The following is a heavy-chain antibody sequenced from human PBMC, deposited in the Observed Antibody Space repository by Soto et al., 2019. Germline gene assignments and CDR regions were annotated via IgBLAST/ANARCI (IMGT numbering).Heavy chain of an antibody. Sequence: QVQLVESGGGVVQPGRSLRLSCAASGFTFSSYAMHWVRQAPGKGLEWVAVISYDGSNKYYADSVKGRFTISRDNSKNTLYLQMNSLRAEDTAVYYCARDYGDYDDYYYGMDVW. CDR3: ARDYGDYDDYYYGMDV. V-gene: IGHV3-30-3*01. D-gene: IGHD4-17*01. CDR1: GFTFSSYA. CDR2: ISYDGSNK. J-gene: IGHJ6*01.